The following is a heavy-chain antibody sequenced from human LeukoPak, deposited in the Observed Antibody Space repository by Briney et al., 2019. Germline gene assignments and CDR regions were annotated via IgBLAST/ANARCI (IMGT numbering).Heavy chain of an antibody. D-gene: IGHD1-26*01. Sequence: GGSLRLSCAASGFTTSDNYITWVRQAPGKGLQWVSVIYSGGRTNYADSVKGRFTISRDNSKNTLYLQMNSLRAEDTAVYYCARAGSYWGQGTLVTVSS. V-gene: IGHV3-53*01. CDR2: IYSGGRT. J-gene: IGHJ4*02. CDR1: GFTTSDNY. CDR3: ARAGSY.